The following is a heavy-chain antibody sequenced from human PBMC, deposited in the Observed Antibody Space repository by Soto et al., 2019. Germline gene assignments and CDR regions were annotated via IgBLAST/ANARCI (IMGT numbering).Heavy chain of an antibody. CDR3: ARQGCGALHGLVDV. V-gene: IGHV4-59*08. J-gene: IGHJ6*02. Sequence: QVPLQESGPGLVKPSETLSLSCTVSGGSISNYYWSWFRQTPGKGLEWIGYVHDSWGSNYNPSLTSPVPISLDTSTSQFSLKLTSVTAPDTAVYYCARQGCGALHGLVDVWGQGPTVTVSS. CDR1: GGSISNYY. CDR2: VHDSWGS. D-gene: IGHD1-26*01.